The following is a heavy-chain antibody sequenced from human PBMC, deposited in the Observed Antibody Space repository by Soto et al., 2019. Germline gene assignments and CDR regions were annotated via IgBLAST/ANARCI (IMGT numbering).Heavy chain of an antibody. J-gene: IGHJ3*01. CDR3: VRGVHLTAADAFDA. CDR1: GYSFTTYW. CDR2: IYAGDSDS. Sequence: GESLKISCKGYGYSFTTYWIGWVRQIPGKGLEWMGIIYAGDSDSRYSPSFQGQVTISVDKSISTAYLQWSSLKASDTAMYYCVRGVHLTAADAFDAWGQGTMVTVSS. V-gene: IGHV5-51*01. D-gene: IGHD1-1*01.